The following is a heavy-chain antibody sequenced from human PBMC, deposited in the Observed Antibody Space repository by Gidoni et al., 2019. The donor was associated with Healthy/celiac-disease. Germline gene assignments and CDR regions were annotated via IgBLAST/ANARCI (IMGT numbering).Heavy chain of an antibody. CDR3: ARIHYGDYDYYYGMDV. Sequence: QVTLRESGPALVKPTQTLTLTCTFSGFSLSTSGMCVSWIRQPPGKALEWLARIDWDDDKYYSTALKTRLTISKDTSKNQLVLTMTNMDPVDTATYYCARIHYGDYDYYYGMDVWGQGTTVTVSS. V-gene: IGHV2-70*15. CDR2: IDWDDDK. CDR1: GFSLSTSGMC. J-gene: IGHJ6*02. D-gene: IGHD4-17*01.